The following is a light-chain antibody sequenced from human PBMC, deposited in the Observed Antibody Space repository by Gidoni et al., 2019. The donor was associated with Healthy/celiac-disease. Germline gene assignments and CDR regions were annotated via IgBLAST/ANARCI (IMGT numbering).Light chain of an antibody. V-gene: IGKV1-9*01. CDR2: AAS. Sequence: IQFTQSPSSLSASVGDRVTIPPRASQGISSYLACYQQKPGKAPKLLVYAASTLQSGVPSRFSGSGSGTDFTLTISSLQPEDFATYYCQQLNSYPWTFGQGTKVEIK. CDR1: QGISSY. J-gene: IGKJ1*01. CDR3: QQLNSYPWT.